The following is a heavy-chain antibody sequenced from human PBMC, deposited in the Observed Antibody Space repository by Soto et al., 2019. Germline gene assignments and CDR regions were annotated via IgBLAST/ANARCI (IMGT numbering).Heavy chain of an antibody. Sequence: ASVKVSCKASGYIFTDYYMHWVRQAPGQGLEWMGWINPNSGGTNYAQKFQGRVTMTRDTSISTAYMELSRLRSDDTAVYYCTKDGLIRFLEWLVVVGMAAWGQETTAPSP. CDR3: TKDGLIRFLEWLVVVGMAA. J-gene: IGHJ6*02. V-gene: IGHV1-2*02. CDR1: GYIFTDYY. D-gene: IGHD3-3*01. CDR2: INPNSGGT.